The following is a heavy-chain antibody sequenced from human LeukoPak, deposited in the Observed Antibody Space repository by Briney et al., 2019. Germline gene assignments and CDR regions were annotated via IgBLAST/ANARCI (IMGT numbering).Heavy chain of an antibody. V-gene: IGHV1-18*01. CDR1: GYTFTSYG. CDR3: AGAIAAAGTSPRGWFDP. Sequence: GASVKVSCKASGYTFTSYGISWVRQAPGQGLEWMGWISAYNGNTNYARKLQGRVTMTTDTSTSTAYMELRSLRSDDTAVYYCAGAIAAAGTSPRGWFDPWGQGTLVTVSS. J-gene: IGHJ5*02. D-gene: IGHD6-13*01. CDR2: ISAYNGNT.